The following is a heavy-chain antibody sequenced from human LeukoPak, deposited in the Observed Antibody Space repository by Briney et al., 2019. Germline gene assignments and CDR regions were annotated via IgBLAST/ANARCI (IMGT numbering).Heavy chain of an antibody. CDR3: ARSIQLWGGGAFDI. D-gene: IGHD5-18*01. CDR2: INSDGSST. V-gene: IGHV3-74*01. Sequence: GGSLRLSCAASGFTFSSYWMHWVRQAPGKGLVWVSRINSDGSSTSYADPVKGRFTISRDNAKNTLYLQMNSLRAEDTAVYYCARSIQLWGGGAFDIWGQGTMVTVSS. CDR1: GFTFSSYW. J-gene: IGHJ3*02.